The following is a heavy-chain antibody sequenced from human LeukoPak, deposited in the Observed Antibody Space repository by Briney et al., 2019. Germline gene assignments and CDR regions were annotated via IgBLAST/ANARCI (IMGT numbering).Heavy chain of an antibody. Sequence: ASVKVSRKASGYTFTGHYLHWVRQAPGQGLEWMGWIYGHDGGTNFAQKFQDRVTMTRDTSITTAYMELTSLTPDDTAVYYCVRDFDWGPDYWGQGTLVTVSS. CDR2: IYGHDGGT. CDR3: VRDFDWGPDY. CDR1: GYTFTGHY. V-gene: IGHV1-2*02. D-gene: IGHD3-9*01. J-gene: IGHJ4*02.